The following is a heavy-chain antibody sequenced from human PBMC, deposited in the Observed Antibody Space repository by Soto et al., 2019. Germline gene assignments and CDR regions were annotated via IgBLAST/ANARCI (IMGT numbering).Heavy chain of an antibody. CDR2: ISYDGSNK. D-gene: IGHD3-9*01. CDR1: GFTFSSYG. J-gene: IGHJ4*02. Sequence: PGGSLRLSCAASGFTFSSYGMHWVRQAPGKGLEWVAVISYDGSNKYYADSVKGRFTISRDNSKNTLYLQMNSLRAEDTAVYYCAKDRGGAYGHDILTGHPSGALDYWGQGTLVTVSS. CDR3: AKDRGGAYGHDILTGHPSGALDY. V-gene: IGHV3-30*18.